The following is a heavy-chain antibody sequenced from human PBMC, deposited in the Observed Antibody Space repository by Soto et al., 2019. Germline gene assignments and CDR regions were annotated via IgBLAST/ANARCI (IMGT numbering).Heavy chain of an antibody. CDR1: GFTFSSYG. V-gene: IGHV3-30*18. CDR3: AKDRSLAY. J-gene: IGHJ4*02. CDR2: ISYDGSNK. Sequence: SLRLSCAASGFTFSSYGMHWVRQAPGKGLEWVAVISYDGSNKYYADSVKGRFTISRDNSKNTLYLQMNSLRAEDTAVYYCAKDRSLAYWGQGTLVTVS.